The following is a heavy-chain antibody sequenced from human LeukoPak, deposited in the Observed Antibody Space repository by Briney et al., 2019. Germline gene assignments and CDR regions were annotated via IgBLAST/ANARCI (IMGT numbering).Heavy chain of an antibody. D-gene: IGHD3-10*01. CDR3: AGTYYYGSGSYE. V-gene: IGHV4-34*01. CDR1: GGSFSGYY. CDR2: INHSGST. J-gene: IGHJ4*02. Sequence: PSETPSLTCAVYGGSFSGYYWSWIRQPPGKGLEWIGEINHSGSTNYNPSLKSRVTISVDTSKNQFSLKLSSVTAADTAVYYCAGTYYYGSGSYEWGQGTLVTVSS.